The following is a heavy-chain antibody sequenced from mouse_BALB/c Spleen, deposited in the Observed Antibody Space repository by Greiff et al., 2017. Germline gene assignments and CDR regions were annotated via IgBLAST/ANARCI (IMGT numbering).Heavy chain of an antibody. CDR3: TRRDYGYGAMDY. CDR1: GYTFTSYW. D-gene: IGHD1-2*01. J-gene: IGHJ4*01. Sequence: QVQLQQPGAELVRPGASVKLSCKASGYTFTSYWINWVKQRPGQGLEWIGNIYPSDSYTNYNQKFKDKATLTVDKSSSTAYMQLSSPTSEDSAVYYCTRRDYGYGAMDYWGQGTSVTVSS. CDR2: IYPSDSYT. V-gene: IGHV1-69*02.